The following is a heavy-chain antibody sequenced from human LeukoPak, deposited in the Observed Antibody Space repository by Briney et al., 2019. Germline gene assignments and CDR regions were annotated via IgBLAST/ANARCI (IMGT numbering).Heavy chain of an antibody. CDR1: GFTFSSYA. CDR3: AKDERGSHWFDP. V-gene: IGHV3-30-3*01. Sequence: GGSLRLSCAASGFTFSSYAMHWVRQAPGKGLEWVAVISYDGSNKYYADSVKGRFTISRDNSKNTLYLQMNSLRAEDTAVYYCAKDERGSHWFDPWGQGTLVTVSS. D-gene: IGHD2-15*01. CDR2: ISYDGSNK. J-gene: IGHJ5*02.